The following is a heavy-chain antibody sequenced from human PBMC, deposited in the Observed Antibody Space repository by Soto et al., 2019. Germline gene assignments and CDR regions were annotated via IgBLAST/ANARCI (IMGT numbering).Heavy chain of an antibody. CDR3: ARDSRAAVLRVRAPRNARDI. Sequence: GGSLRLSCVASGFTFSGYEMNWVRQAPGKGLEWVSYITGSGDTIYYADSVKGRFTFSRDNAKNSVYLQMSGMRAEDTALYYCARDSRAAVLRVRAPRNARDIWGKGTLVTVSS. D-gene: IGHD2-2*01. CDR1: GFTFSGYE. V-gene: IGHV3-48*03. J-gene: IGHJ3*02. CDR2: ITGSGDTI.